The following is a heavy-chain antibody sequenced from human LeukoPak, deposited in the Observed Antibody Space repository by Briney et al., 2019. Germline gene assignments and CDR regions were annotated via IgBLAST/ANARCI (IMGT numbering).Heavy chain of an antibody. V-gene: IGHV4-39*01. Sequence: SSETLSLTCTVSGVSISSSSYFWGWIRQPPGRGLEWIGSIYYSGSTYYNPSLKSRVTMSVDTSKNQFSLKLSSVTAADTAVYYCARSQHDYSSSVTWFDPWGQGTLVTVSS. CDR3: ARSQHDYSSSVTWFDP. CDR2: IYYSGST. D-gene: IGHD6-6*01. J-gene: IGHJ5*02. CDR1: GVSISSSSYF.